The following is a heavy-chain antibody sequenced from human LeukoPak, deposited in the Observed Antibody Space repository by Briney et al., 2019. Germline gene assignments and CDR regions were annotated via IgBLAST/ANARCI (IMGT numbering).Heavy chain of an antibody. CDR3: TRDNACLDH. Sequence: GGSLRLSCAASGFTFSSYSMNWVRQAPGKGLEWVSYISSSSSTIYYADSVKGRFTISRDNAKNSLYLQMTSLRAEDTAVYYCTRDNACLDHWGQGTLVTVSS. J-gene: IGHJ4*02. D-gene: IGHD2-2*01. V-gene: IGHV3-48*01. CDR2: ISSSSSTI. CDR1: GFTFSSYS.